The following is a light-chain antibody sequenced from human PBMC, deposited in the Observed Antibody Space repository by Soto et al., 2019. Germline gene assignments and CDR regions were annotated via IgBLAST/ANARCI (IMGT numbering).Light chain of an antibody. V-gene: IGLV2-14*01. CDR2: DVI. CDR3: TSYTSSSTYV. Sequence: QSVLTQPASGSGAPGQSVTISFTGTSSDVGGFNYVSWFQQHPGKAPKLLIYDVINRPSGVSHRFSGSKSGNTASLTISGLQAEDEADYYCTSYTSSSTYVFGTGTKVTVL. J-gene: IGLJ1*01. CDR1: SSDVGGFNY.